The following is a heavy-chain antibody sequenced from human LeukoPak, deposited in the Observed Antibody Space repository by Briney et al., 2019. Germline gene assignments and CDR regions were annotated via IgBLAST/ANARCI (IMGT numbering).Heavy chain of an antibody. D-gene: IGHD6-19*01. CDR3: ARCGRSGWYGDYYYMDV. CDR2: ISAYNGNT. J-gene: IGHJ6*03. Sequence: ASVKVSCKASGYTFTSYGISWVRQAPGQGLEWMGWISAYNGNTNYAQNLQGRVTMTTDTSTRTAYMEVRSLRSDDTAVYYCARCGRSGWYGDYYYMDVWAKGPRSPSP. V-gene: IGHV1-18*01. CDR1: GYTFTSYG.